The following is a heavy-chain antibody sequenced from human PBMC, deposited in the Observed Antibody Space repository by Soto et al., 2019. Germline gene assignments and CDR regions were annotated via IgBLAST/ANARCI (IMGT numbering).Heavy chain of an antibody. J-gene: IGHJ4*02. CDR3: TRAHITVTVYNFDY. V-gene: IGHV1-18*01. Sequence: ASVKVSCKASGYRLTAYGIAWVRQAPGQGLEWMGGINAYNGDTNYAQKFQDRVTMTTDASTSTAYMELRSLRSDDTAMYYRTRAHITVTVYNFDYWGQGTLVTVSS. CDR1: GYRLTAYG. CDR2: INAYNGDT. D-gene: IGHD4-17*01.